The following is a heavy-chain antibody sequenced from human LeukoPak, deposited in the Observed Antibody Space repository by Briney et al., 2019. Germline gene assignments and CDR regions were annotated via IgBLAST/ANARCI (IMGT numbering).Heavy chain of an antibody. V-gene: IGHV3-33*01. J-gene: IGHJ4*02. CDR1: GFTFSSYG. Sequence: GSLRLSCAASGFTFSSYGMHWVRQAPGKGLEWVAVIWYDGSNKYYADSVKGRFTISRDNSKNTLYLQMNSLRAEDTAVYYCVREGGCSSTSCYTDFDYWGQGTLVTASS. CDR2: IWYDGSNK. CDR3: VREGGCSSTSCYTDFDY. D-gene: IGHD2-2*02.